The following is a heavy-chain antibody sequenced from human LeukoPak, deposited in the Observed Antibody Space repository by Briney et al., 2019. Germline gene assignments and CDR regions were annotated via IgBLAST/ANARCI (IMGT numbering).Heavy chain of an antibody. J-gene: IGHJ4*02. CDR2: ISGSGGST. CDR3: AKESRRDGYNFWDPPVTYFDY. V-gene: IGHV3-23*01. CDR1: GFTFSSYA. Sequence: GGSLRLSCAASGFTFSSYAMSWVRQAPGKGLEWVSAISGSGGSTYYADSVKGRFTISRDNSKNTLHLQMNSLRAEDTAVYYCAKESRRDGYNFWDPPVTYFDYWGQGTLVTVSS. D-gene: IGHD5-24*01.